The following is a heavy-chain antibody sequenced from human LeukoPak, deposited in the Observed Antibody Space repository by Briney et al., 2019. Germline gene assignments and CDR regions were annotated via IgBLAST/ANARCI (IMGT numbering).Heavy chain of an antibody. J-gene: IGHJ4*02. CDR1: GFTFSSYG. V-gene: IGHV3-30*03. D-gene: IGHD3-10*01. Sequence: QPEGSLRLSCAASGFTFSSYGMHWVRQAPVKGLEWVAVISYDGSNKYYADSVKGRFTISRDNSKNTLYLQMNSLRAEDTAVYYCASLLWFGDPTPYYFDYWGQGTLVTVSS. CDR2: ISYDGSNK. CDR3: ASLLWFGDPTPYYFDY.